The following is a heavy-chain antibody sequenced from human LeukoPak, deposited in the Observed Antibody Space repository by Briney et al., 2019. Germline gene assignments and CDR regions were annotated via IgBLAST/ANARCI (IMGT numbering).Heavy chain of an antibody. D-gene: IGHD6-13*01. V-gene: IGHV3-23*01. Sequence: GGSLRLTFAASGFTFSSYAMSWVRQAPGKGLEWVSTISDSGATTYYADSVKGRFTISRVNSKNTLYLQMNSLRAEDTAVYYCAKMRRGYTSTSVGYWGQGTVDTVSS. CDR1: GFTFSSYA. CDR2: ISDSGATT. CDR3: AKMRRGYTSTSVGY. J-gene: IGHJ4*02.